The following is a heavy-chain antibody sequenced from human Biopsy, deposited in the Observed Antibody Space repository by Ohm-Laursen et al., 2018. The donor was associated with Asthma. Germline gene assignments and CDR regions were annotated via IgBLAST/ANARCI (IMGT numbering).Heavy chain of an antibody. CDR2: ISAYNGNT. D-gene: IGHD3-9*01. Sequence: ASVKVSCKASGYTFTSYGISWVRQAPGQGLEWMGWISAYNGNTNYAQKLQGRDTMTTDTSTSTAYMELRSLRSDNTAVYYCAREAYDILTGYYGGGGMDVWGQGTTVTVSS. CDR3: AREAYDILTGYYGGGGMDV. CDR1: GYTFTSYG. V-gene: IGHV1-18*04. J-gene: IGHJ6*02.